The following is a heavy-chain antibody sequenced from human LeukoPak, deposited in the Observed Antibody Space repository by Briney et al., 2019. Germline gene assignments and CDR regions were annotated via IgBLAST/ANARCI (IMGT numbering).Heavy chain of an antibody. J-gene: IGHJ4*01. V-gene: IGHV3-23*01. CDR3: AKDSALGIYSSGWYPFSY. CDR2: ISGSGGGT. CDR1: GFTFTRYA. D-gene: IGHD6-19*01. Sequence: PGGSLRLSCAASGFTFTRYAMSWVRQAPGKGLDWVSTISGSGGGTYYADSVKGRFTISRDNSKNTLFLQMNSLRPEDTAIYYCAKDSALGIYSSGWYPFSYWGDGRLGTVSS.